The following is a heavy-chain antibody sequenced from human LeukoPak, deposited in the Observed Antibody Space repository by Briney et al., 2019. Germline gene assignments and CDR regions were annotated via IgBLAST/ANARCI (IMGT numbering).Heavy chain of an antibody. J-gene: IGHJ4*02. V-gene: IGHV5-51*01. Sequence: GESLKISCKGSGYTFTNNWIAWVRQMPGKGLEWMGIIYPGDSDTRYSPSFQGQVTISADKSISTAYLQWSSLKASDTAVYYCAGPGSGSYVPYYWGQGTLVTVSS. CDR1: GYTFTNNW. D-gene: IGHD1-26*01. CDR3: AGPGSGSYVPYY. CDR2: IYPGDSDT.